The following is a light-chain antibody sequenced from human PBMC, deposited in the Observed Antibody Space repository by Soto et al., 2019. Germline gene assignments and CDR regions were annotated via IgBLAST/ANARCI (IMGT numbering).Light chain of an antibody. CDR3: SSYTDSSNYV. Sequence: QSVLTQPASVSGSPGQSITISCTGTITDVGGYNYVAWYQQYPGKVPKLMIYQVTNRPSGVSNRFSGSRSGNTASLTISGLQAEDEADYYCSSYTDSSNYVFGTGTKVTVL. V-gene: IGLV2-14*01. CDR1: ITDVGGYNY. J-gene: IGLJ1*01. CDR2: QVT.